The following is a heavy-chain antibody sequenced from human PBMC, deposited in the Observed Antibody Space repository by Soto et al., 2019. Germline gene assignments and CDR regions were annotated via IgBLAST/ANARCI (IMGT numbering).Heavy chain of an antibody. V-gene: IGHV4-59*08. J-gene: IGHJ5*02. CDR1: GGSISSYY. CDR2: IYYSGRT. D-gene: IGHD2-2*01. Sequence: SETLSLTCTVSGGSISSYYWSWIRQPPGKGLEWIGYIYYSGRTNYNPSLKSRVTISVDTSKNQFSLKLSSVTAADTAVYYCARRYCSSTSCYNWFDPWGQGTLVTVS. CDR3: ARRYCSSTSCYNWFDP.